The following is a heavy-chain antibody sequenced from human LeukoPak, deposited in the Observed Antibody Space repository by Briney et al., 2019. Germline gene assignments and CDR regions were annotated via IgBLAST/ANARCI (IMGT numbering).Heavy chain of an antibody. CDR1: GGSIGSGGYY. Sequence: SQTLSLTCTVSGGSIGSGGYYWSWIRQHPVKALEWIAHLYYGGIAYYNPSLKSRVTISVDTSKNQFSLKLSSVTAADTAVYYCARVKVAEYYDFWSGYPNDAFDIWGQGTMVTVSS. CDR2: LYYGGIA. CDR3: ARVKVAEYYDFWSGYPNDAFDI. D-gene: IGHD3-3*01. J-gene: IGHJ3*02. V-gene: IGHV4-31*03.